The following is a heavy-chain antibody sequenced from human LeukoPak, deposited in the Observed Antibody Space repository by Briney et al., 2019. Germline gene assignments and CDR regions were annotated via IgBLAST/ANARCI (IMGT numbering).Heavy chain of an antibody. Sequence: PGGSLRLSCAASGFTFSSFGMHRVRQAPGKGLEWVAFIRYDASHKYYADSVKGRFTISRDNSKNTLYMQMDSLRVEDTAVYYCAKAGGTYYPDHFDPWGQGTLVTVSS. D-gene: IGHD1-26*01. CDR2: IRYDASHK. CDR3: AKAGGTYYPDHFDP. J-gene: IGHJ5*02. V-gene: IGHV3-30*02. CDR1: GFTFSSFG.